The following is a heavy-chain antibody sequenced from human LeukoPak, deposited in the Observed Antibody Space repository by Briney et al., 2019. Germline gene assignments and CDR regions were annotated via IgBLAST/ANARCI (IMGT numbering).Heavy chain of an antibody. Sequence: SETLSLTCTVSGSSISSGGYYWSWIRQHPGKGLEWIGYIYYSGSTYYNPSLKSRVTISVDKSKNQFSLKLSSVTAADTAVYYCARVVRVTGTINYWGQGTLVTVSS. CDR2: IYYSGST. V-gene: IGHV4-31*03. CDR1: GSSISSGGYY. CDR3: ARVVRVTGTINY. J-gene: IGHJ4*02. D-gene: IGHD1-7*01.